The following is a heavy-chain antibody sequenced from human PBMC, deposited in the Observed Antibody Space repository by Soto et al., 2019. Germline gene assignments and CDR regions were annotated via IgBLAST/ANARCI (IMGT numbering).Heavy chain of an antibody. CDR3: ARGPYGSGIRSPYYNSFMGV. CDR1: GGSFSGYY. J-gene: IGHJ6*03. Sequence: QEHLQQWGAGLLKPSETLSLTCALYGGSFSGYYWAWIRQPPGKGLEWIGEIDHRGSTNYNPSLKSRVTISIDTSKSQFSLKLSSVTAADTAVYYCARGPYGSGIRSPYYNSFMGVWGNGTTVTVSS. V-gene: IGHV4-34*01. D-gene: IGHD3-10*01. CDR2: IDHRGST.